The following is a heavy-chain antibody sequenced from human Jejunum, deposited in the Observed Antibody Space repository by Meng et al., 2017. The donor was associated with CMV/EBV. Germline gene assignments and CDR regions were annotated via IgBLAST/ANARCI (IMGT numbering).Heavy chain of an antibody. J-gene: IGHJ6*02. D-gene: IGHD2-2*01. CDR3: ARDCSSTSCYMGGYYYYYGMDV. V-gene: IGHV4-38-2*02. CDR1: S. Sequence: SWGWIRQPPGKGLEWIAGIYHSGITYYNPSLKSRVTMSVDTSKNQFSLKLSSVTAADTAMYYRARDCSSTSCYMGGYYYYYGMDVWGHGTTVTVSS. CDR2: IYHSGIT.